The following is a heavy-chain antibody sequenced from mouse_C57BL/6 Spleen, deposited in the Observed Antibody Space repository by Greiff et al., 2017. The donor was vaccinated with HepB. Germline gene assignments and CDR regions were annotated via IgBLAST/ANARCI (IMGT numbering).Heavy chain of an antibody. J-gene: IGHJ3*01. V-gene: IGHV5-4*01. CDR1: GFTFSSYA. D-gene: IGHD2-10*02. CDR3: ARAGYDPWFAY. Sequence: EVQLVESGGGLVKPGGSLKLSCAASGFTFSSYAMSWVRQTPEKRLEWVATISDGGSYTYYPDNVKGRFTISRDNAKNNLYLQMSHLKSEDTAMYYCARAGYDPWFAYWGQGTLVTVSA. CDR2: ISDGGSYT.